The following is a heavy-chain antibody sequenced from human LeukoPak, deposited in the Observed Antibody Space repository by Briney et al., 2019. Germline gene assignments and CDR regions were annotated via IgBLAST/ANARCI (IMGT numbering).Heavy chain of an antibody. D-gene: IGHD3-10*01. CDR3: AREKYYGSEDAFDI. J-gene: IGHJ3*02. CDR2: ISRSSRTI. CDR1: GFTFSTFA. Sequence: PGGSLRLSCTASGFTFSTFAMNWVRQAPGKGLEWLSFISRSSRTIYYADSVKGRFTISRDNAKNSLYLQMSSLRVEDTAVYYCAREKYYGSEDAFDIWGQGTMVTVSS. V-gene: IGHV3-48*01.